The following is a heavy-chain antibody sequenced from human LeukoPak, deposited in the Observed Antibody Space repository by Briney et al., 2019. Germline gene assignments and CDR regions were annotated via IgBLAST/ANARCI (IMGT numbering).Heavy chain of an antibody. CDR1: GFTFSSYA. CDR3: AKELTVTTRKGPFDY. Sequence: GGSLRLSCAASGFTFSSYAMSWVRQAPGKGLEWVSAISGSGGSTYYADSVRGRFTISRDNSKNTLYLQMNSLRAEDAAVYYCAKELTVTTRKGPFDYWGQGTLVTVSS. J-gene: IGHJ4*02. CDR2: ISGSGGST. V-gene: IGHV3-23*01. D-gene: IGHD4-17*01.